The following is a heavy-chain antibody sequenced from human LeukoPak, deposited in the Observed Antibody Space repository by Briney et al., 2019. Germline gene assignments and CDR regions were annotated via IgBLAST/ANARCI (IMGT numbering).Heavy chain of an antibody. V-gene: IGHV3-23*01. CDR1: GFTFSNYA. J-gene: IGHJ4*02. CDR3: ARRSGIAVAGAFDY. CDR2: ISGSGDST. Sequence: GGSLRLSCAASGFTFSNYAMRWVRQAPGKGLEWVSGISGSGDSTYYADSVKGRFTISRDNSKNTLYLQMNSLRAEDMAVYYCARRSGIAVAGAFDYWGQGTLVTVSS. D-gene: IGHD6-19*01.